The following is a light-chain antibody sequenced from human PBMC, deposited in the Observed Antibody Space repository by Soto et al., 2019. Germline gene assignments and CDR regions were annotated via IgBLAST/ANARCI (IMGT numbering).Light chain of an antibody. CDR2: GAS. J-gene: IGKJ1*01. CDR1: QSVSSY. CDR3: QQYNNWPPWT. V-gene: IGKV3-15*01. Sequence: IVLSLSLATLSLYPGERATLSCRASQSVSSYLAWYQQKPGQAPRLLIYGASTRATGIPARFSGSGSGTEFTLTISSLQSEDFAVYYCQQYNNWPPWTFGQGSMADVK.